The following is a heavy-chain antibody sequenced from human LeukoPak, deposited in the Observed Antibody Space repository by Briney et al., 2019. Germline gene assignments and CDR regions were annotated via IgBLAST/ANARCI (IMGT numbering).Heavy chain of an antibody. Sequence: HPGGSLRLSCAASGFTFSSYGMHWVRQAPGKGLEWVAVISYDGSNKHYADSVKGRFTISRDNSKNTLYLQMNSLRAEDTAVYYCAKGARPLWFGKLSDGMDVWGQGTTVTVSS. J-gene: IGHJ6*02. CDR1: GFTFSSYG. D-gene: IGHD3-10*01. V-gene: IGHV3-30*18. CDR3: AKGARPLWFGKLSDGMDV. CDR2: ISYDGSNK.